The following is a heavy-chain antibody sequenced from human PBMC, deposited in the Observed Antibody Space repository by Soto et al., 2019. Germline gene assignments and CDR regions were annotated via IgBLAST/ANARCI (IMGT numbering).Heavy chain of an antibody. V-gene: IGHV5-10-1*01. D-gene: IGHD1-26*01. J-gene: IGHJ6*02. CDR2: IDPGDSST. Sequence: GESLKISCQGSGYSFTTYWISWVRQMPGKGLEWMGKIDPGDSSTNYSPSFRGHITISVDRSINTAHLQFSSLKAADTAVYYCARLEKWYYNYYGLDVWGQGTMVTVSS. CDR1: GYSFTTYW. CDR3: ARLEKWYYNYYGLDV.